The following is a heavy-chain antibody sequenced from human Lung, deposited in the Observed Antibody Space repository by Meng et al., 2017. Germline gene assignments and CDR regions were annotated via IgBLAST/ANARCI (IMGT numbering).Heavy chain of an antibody. D-gene: IGHD4-11*01. Sequence: QLPVQQWGAGLLKPPETLSLPCVVSGGSFSDYYWSWIRQPPGKGLEWIGEINHSGSTNYNPSLESRATISVDTSQNNLSLKLSSVTAADSAVYYCARGPTTMAHDFDYWGQGTLSPSPQ. V-gene: IGHV4-34*01. CDR1: GGSFSDYY. CDR2: INHSGST. J-gene: IGHJ4*02. CDR3: ARGPTTMAHDFDY.